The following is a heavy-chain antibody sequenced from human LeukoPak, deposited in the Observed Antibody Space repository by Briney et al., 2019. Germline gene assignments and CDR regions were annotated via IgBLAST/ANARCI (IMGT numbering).Heavy chain of an antibody. V-gene: IGHV3-7*03. CDR3: ARVRCSGGSCYFDYFDY. J-gene: IGHJ4*02. CDR2: IKQDGSEK. D-gene: IGHD2-15*01. CDR1: GFTFSSYW. Sequence: PGGSLRLSCAASGFTFSSYWMSWVRQAPGEGLEWVANIKQDGSEKYYVDSVKGRFTISRDNAKNSLYLQMNSLRAEDTAVYYCARVRCSGGSCYFDYFDYWGQGTLVTVSS.